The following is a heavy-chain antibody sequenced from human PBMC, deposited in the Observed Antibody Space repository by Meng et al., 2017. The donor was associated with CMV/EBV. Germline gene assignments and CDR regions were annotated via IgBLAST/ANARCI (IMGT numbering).Heavy chain of an antibody. CDR2: IYSGGST. CDR3: ARGNIVWDY. Sequence: EGRRWGSGGSQSQPGGFLRHTCAASTFHVSSNYMSWVRQAPGKGLEWVSVIYSGGSTSYADSVKGRFTISRDNSKNTLYLQMNSLRADDTAVYYCARGNIVWDYWGQGTLVTVSS. J-gene: IGHJ4*02. CDR1: TFHVSSNY. D-gene: IGHD2-21*01. V-gene: IGHV3-66*01.